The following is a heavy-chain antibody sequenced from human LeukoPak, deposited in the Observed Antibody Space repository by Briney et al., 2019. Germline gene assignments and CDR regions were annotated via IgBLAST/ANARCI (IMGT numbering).Heavy chain of an antibody. CDR1: GFTFSDHC. J-gene: IGHJ4*02. Sequence: PGGSLRLFCEVSGFTFSDHCMNWVRQAPGKGLEWVAYICATISYADSVRGRFTISRDNAKRSLYLEMNSLRDEDTAFYYCVRDYDYNFDYWGQGALVTVSS. CDR3: VRDYDYNFDY. CDR2: ICATI. D-gene: IGHD4-11*01. V-gene: IGHV3-69-1*02.